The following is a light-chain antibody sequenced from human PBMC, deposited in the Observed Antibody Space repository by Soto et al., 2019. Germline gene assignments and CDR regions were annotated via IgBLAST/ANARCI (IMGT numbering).Light chain of an antibody. CDR3: QQYGSYWT. V-gene: IGKV1-5*01. J-gene: IGKJ1*01. CDR1: QSTNRW. Sequence: IQMTQSPSTLSASIGDTVTITCRASQSTNRWLAWYQQKPGEAPKLLIYDASSLESGVPSRFSGTGSGTEFTLTISSLQPDDFATYYCQQYGSYWTFGQGTKVEIK. CDR2: DAS.